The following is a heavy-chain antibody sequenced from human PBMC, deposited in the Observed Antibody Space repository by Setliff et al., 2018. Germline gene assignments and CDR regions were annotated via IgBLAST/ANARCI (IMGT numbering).Heavy chain of an antibody. D-gene: IGHD1-20*01. CDR2: IYGGGGDGGRNT. Sequence: GESLKISCVGSGFSFSTYSMAWVRQAPGKGLQWVSGIYGGGGDGGRNTFYADSVKGRFTISRDNSENTLYLQMNCLRAEDTALYHCAKDRVPDGIWDFDSWGPGSLVTVSS. CDR3: AKDRVPDGIWDFDS. V-gene: IGHV3-23*01. J-gene: IGHJ5*01. CDR1: GFSFSTYS.